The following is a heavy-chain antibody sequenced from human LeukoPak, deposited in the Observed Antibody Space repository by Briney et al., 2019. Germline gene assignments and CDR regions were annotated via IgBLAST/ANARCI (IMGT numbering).Heavy chain of an antibody. D-gene: IGHD3-22*01. Sequence: PGGSLRLSCAASGFTFSDYYMSWLRQAPGKGLEWVSYISSSGSTIYYADSVKRRFTISRDNAKNSLYLQMNRLRAEDTAVYYCARDHAGYYYDSSGYFYFDYWGQGTLVTVSS. CDR1: GFTFSDYY. CDR2: ISSSGSTI. CDR3: ARDHAGYYYDSSGYFYFDY. J-gene: IGHJ4*02. V-gene: IGHV3-11*04.